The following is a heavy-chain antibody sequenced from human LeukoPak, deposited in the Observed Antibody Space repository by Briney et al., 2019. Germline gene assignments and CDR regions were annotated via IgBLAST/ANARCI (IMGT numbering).Heavy chain of an antibody. CDR1: GYSFTSYW. V-gene: IGHV5-10-1*01. D-gene: IGHD2-2*01. Sequence: GESLKISFKGSGYSFTSYWISWVRQMPGKGLEWMGRIDPSDSYTNYSPSFQGHVTISADKSISTAYLQWSSLKASDTAMYYCARHRACSSTSCYGPEASNWFDPWGQGTLVTVSS. CDR2: IDPSDSYT. J-gene: IGHJ5*02. CDR3: ARHRACSSTSCYGPEASNWFDP.